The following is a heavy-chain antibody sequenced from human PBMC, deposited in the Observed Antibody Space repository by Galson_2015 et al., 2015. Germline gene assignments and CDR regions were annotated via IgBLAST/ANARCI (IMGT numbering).Heavy chain of an antibody. J-gene: IGHJ4*02. CDR3: TRRVIAAAGQFDY. CDR2: IRSKAYGGTT. D-gene: IGHD6-13*01. V-gene: IGHV3-49*03. CDR1: GFTFGDYA. Sequence: SLRLSCAASGFTFGDYAMSWFRQAPGKGLERVGFIRSKAYGGTTEYAASVKGRFTISRDDSKSIAYLQMNSLKTEDTAVYYCTRRVIAAAGQFDYWGQGTLVTVSS.